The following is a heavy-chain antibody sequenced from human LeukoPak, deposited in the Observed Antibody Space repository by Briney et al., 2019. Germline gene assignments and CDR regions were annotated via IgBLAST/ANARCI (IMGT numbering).Heavy chain of an antibody. J-gene: IGHJ6*03. V-gene: IGHV3-13*01. Sequence: GGSLRLSCAASGFTFSSYDMHWVRQATGKGLEWVSAIGTAGDTYYPGSVKGRFTISRENAKNSLYLQMNSLRAGDTAVYYCARATDYDFWSGHGASHEGYYYMDVWGKGTTVTVSS. D-gene: IGHD3-3*01. CDR1: GFTFSSYD. CDR3: ARATDYDFWSGHGASHEGYYYMDV. CDR2: IGTAGDT.